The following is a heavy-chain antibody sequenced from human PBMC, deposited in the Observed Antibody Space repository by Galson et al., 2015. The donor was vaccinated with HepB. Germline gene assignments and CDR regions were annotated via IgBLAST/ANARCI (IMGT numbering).Heavy chain of an antibody. D-gene: IGHD3-22*01. J-gene: IGHJ4*02. V-gene: IGHV1-3*01. Sequence: SVKVSCKASGYTFTSYDMHWVRQAPGQRLEWMGCINAGNGNTKYSQKFHGRVTITRDTSASTAYMELSSLRSEDTAVYYCASGLGVNGFDYWGQGTLVTVSS. CDR1: GYTFTSYD. CDR2: INAGNGNT. CDR3: ASGLGVNGFDY.